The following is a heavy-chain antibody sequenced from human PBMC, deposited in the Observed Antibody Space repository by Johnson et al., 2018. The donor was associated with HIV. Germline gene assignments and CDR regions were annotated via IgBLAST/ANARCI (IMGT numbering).Heavy chain of an antibody. Sequence: VQLVESGGGVVRPGGSLRLSCAAAGFTFDDYGMSWVRQAPGKGLEWVSGINWNGGSTGYADSVKGRFTISRDNAKNSLYLQMNGLRAEDTAVYNCASGLLWFGELVETFDVWGQGPLLTVSS. CDR2: INWNGGST. CDR1: GFTFDDYG. CDR3: ASGLLWFGELVETFDV. J-gene: IGHJ3*01. V-gene: IGHV3-20*01. D-gene: IGHD3-10*01.